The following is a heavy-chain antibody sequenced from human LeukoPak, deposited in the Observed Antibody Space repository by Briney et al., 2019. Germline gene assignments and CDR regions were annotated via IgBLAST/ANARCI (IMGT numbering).Heavy chain of an antibody. CDR3: ATGPSYYGSGSFNWFDP. V-gene: IGHV4-59*01. Sequence: SETLSFTCTVSGGSISSYFWSWIRQPPGKGLEWIGYIYSSGNTNYNPSLKSRVTISVDRSKNRFSLKLSSVTTADTAVYYCATGPSYYGSGSFNWFDPWGQGTLVTVSS. J-gene: IGHJ5*02. D-gene: IGHD3-10*01. CDR2: IYSSGNT. CDR1: GGSISSYF.